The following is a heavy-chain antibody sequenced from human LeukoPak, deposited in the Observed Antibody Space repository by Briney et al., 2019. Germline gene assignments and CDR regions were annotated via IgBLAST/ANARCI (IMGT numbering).Heavy chain of an antibody. D-gene: IGHD3-10*01. V-gene: IGHV3-74*01. CDR3: ARGGELTMVRGVIFGY. J-gene: IGHJ4*02. Sequence: GGSLRLSCAASGFTFSSYWMHWVRQAPGPGLVRVSRINSDGSSTSYADSVKGRFTISRDNAKNTLYLQMNSLRAEDTAVYYGARGGELTMVRGVIFGYWGQGTLVTVSS. CDR2: INSDGSST. CDR1: GFTFSSYW.